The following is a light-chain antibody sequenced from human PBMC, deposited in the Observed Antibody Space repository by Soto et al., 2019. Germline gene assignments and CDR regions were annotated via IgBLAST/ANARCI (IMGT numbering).Light chain of an antibody. CDR1: QSVSSF. CDR2: DVS. CDR3: QQRINWPLT. J-gene: IGKJ4*01. V-gene: IGKV3-11*01. Sequence: EIVLTQSPDTLSLSPGERATLSCKASQSVSSFLAWYQQKPGQAPRLLIYDVSSRATGSPTRFSGSGSGTDFTLTISSLEPEDFAVYYFQQRINWPLTFGGGTKVEIK.